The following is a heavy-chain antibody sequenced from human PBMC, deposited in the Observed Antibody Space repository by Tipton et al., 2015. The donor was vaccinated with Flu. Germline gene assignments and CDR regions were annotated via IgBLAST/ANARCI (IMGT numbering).Heavy chain of an antibody. Sequence: TLSLTCAVYGGSLSDYYWSWIRQPPGKGLEWIGEINHSGSTNYNPSLKSRVTISVDTSKNQFSLKLSSVTAADTAVYCCARGPECIVGATGGWFDPWGQGTLVSVSS. J-gene: IGHJ5*02. V-gene: IGHV4-34*01. CDR1: GGSLSDYY. CDR2: INHSGST. CDR3: ARGPECIVGATGGWFDP. D-gene: IGHD1-26*01.